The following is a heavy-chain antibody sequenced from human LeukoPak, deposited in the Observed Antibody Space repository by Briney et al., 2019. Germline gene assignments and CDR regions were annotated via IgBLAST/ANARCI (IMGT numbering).Heavy chain of an antibody. D-gene: IGHD6-13*01. CDR2: INHSGST. Sequence: PSETLSLTCAVYGGSFSGYYWSWIRQPPGKGLEWIGEINHSGSTNYNPSLKSRVTISVDTSKNQFSLKLSSVTAADTAVYYCARGYSSSWYYEFDYWGQGTLVTVSS. CDR3: ARGYSSSWYYEFDY. CDR1: GGSFSGYY. J-gene: IGHJ4*02. V-gene: IGHV4-34*01.